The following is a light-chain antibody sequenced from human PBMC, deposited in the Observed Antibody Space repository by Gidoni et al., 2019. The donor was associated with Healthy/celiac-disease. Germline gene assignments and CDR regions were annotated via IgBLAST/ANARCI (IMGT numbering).Light chain of an antibody. J-gene: IGKJ1*01. CDR3: QQYGSSPPWT. CDR1: QSVSSSY. V-gene: IGKV3-20*01. CDR2: GAS. Sequence: EIGLTRSPGPLSLSPGERATLSCRASQSVSSSYLAWYQQKPGQAPRILIYGASSRATAIPARFSGSGSWTAFTLTISSLVPEDFAVYYCQQYGSSPPWTFGQGTKVEIK.